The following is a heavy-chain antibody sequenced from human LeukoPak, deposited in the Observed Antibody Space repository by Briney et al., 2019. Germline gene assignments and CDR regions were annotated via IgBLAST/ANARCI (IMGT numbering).Heavy chain of an antibody. V-gene: IGHV5-51*01. J-gene: IGHJ3*02. CDR3: ARFGGGYYDRKVRDDAFDI. CDR2: IYPGDSDT. Sequence: ASLKVSSKASGYTFTSYWIGWGRHMPGKGLEWRGIIYPGDSDTRYIPSFQGQVTISADKSISTAYLQWSSLKASDTAMYYWARFGGGYYDRKVRDDAFDIWGQGTMVTVSS. D-gene: IGHD3-16*01. CDR1: GYTFTSYW.